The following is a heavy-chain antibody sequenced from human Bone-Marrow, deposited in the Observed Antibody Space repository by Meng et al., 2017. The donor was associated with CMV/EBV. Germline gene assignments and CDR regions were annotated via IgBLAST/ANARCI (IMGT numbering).Heavy chain of an antibody. D-gene: IGHD7-27*01. V-gene: IGHV4-39*02. CDR2: IYYSGTT. Sequence: SETLSLTCSVPGGSISSSSYYWGWIRQPPGKGLEWIGSIYYSGTTYYNPSLQSRVTTFVDTSKNQFSLRLSSVTAADTAVYYCARDTGAMRSAGFDYWGQGTLVTVSS. CDR3: ARDTGAMRSAGFDY. J-gene: IGHJ4*02. CDR1: GGSISSSSYY.